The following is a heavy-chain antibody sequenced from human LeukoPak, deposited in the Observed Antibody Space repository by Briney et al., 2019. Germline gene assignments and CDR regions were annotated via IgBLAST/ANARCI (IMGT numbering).Heavy chain of an antibody. V-gene: IGHV4-39*02. J-gene: IGHJ5*02. CDR3: ARDAEEMAHPFDP. Sequence: PSETLSLTCTVSGGSISSSSYYWGWIRQPPGKGLEWIGSIYYSGSTYYNPSLKSRVTISVDTSKNQCSLKLSSVTSADTAVYYCARDAEEMAHPFDPWGQGTLVTVSS. CDR2: IYYSGST. CDR1: GGSISSSSYY. D-gene: IGHD5-24*01.